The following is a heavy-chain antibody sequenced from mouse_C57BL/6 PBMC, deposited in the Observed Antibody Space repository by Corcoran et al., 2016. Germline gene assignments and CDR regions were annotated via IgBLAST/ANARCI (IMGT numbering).Heavy chain of an antibody. CDR2: INPNNGGT. J-gene: IGHJ4*01. V-gene: IGHV1-26*01. CDR3: ARTDTVVARDY. Sequence: EVQLQQSGPELVKPGASVKISCKASGYTFTDYYMNWVKQSHGKSLEWIGDINPNNGGTSYNQKFKGKATLTVDKSSSTAYMELRSLTSEDSAVYYCARTDTVVARDYWGQGTSVTVSS. D-gene: IGHD1-1*01. CDR1: GYTFTDYY.